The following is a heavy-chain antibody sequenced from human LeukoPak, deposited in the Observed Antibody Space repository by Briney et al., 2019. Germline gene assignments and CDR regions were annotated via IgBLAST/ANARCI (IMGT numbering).Heavy chain of an antibody. J-gene: IGHJ5*02. CDR3: AKDPFDQMLPENWFDP. Sequence: ASVKVSCKASGYTFADYYIHWVRQAPGQGLEWVGWMNPNSGDTNYARSFQGRVTMARDTSISTAYMELSRLRFDDTAVYYCAKDPFDQMLPENWFDPWGQGTLVTVSS. D-gene: IGHD2-2*01. V-gene: IGHV1-2*02. CDR1: GYTFADYY. CDR2: MNPNSGDT.